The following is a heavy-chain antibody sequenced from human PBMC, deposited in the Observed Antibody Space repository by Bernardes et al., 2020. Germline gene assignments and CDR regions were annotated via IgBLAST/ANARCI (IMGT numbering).Heavy chain of an antibody. CDR2: IWYDGSNK. V-gene: IGHV3-33*01. J-gene: IGHJ6*04. CDR3: ARDLVVGEINESWKIGVDA. D-gene: IGHD2-2*01. Sequence: GGSLRLSCAASGFSFTNYAMHWVRQAPGKGPEWVAIIWYDGSNKYYADSVKGRFTISRDNSKNTLYLQMNSLRAEDTAVYYCARDLVVGEINESWKIGVDAWGKGAMVTVSS. CDR1: GFSFTNYA.